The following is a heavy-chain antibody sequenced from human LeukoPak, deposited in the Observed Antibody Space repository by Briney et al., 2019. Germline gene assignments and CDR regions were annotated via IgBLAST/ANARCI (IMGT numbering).Heavy chain of an antibody. V-gene: IGHV4-38-2*01. Sequence: SETLSLTCAVSSYSISSGYYWGWIRQAPGKGLEWIGSIYHSGSTHYNPSLKSRVTISVDTPKNQFSLKLSAVTAADTAVYYCARNGTSSYFDYWGQGTLVTVSS. CDR1: SYSISSGYY. D-gene: IGHD2-2*01. CDR3: ARNGTSSYFDY. J-gene: IGHJ4*02. CDR2: IYHSGST.